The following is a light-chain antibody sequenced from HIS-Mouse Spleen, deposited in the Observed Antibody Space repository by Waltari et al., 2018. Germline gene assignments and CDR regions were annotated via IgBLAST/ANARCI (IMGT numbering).Light chain of an antibody. CDR2: GKN. J-gene: IGLJ2*01. Sequence: SSELTQDPAVSVALGQTVRITCQGDSLRSYYASWYQQKQGQAPVLVIYGKNTRPSGIPDRFSGYSSGNTASLTITGAQAEDEADYYCNSRDSSGNHVVFGGGTKLTVL. CDR3: NSRDSSGNHVV. CDR1: SLRSYY. V-gene: IGLV3-19*01.